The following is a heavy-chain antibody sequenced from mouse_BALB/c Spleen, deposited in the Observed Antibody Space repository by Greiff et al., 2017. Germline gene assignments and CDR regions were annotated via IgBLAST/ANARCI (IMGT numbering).Heavy chain of an antibody. CDR3: ARDKTTATNYFDY. D-gene: IGHD1-2*01. V-gene: IGHV2-9*02. J-gene: IGHJ2*01. CDR1: GFSLTSYG. Sequence: VQRVESGPGLVAPSQSLSITCTVSGFSLTSYGVHWVRQPPGKGLEWLGVIWAGGSTNYNSALMSRLSISKDNSKSQVFLKMNSLQTDDTAMYYCARDKTTATNYFDYWGQGTTLTVSS. CDR2: IWAGGST.